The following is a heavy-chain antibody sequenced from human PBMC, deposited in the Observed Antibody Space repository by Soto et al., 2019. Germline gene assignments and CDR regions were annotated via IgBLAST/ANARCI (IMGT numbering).Heavy chain of an antibody. D-gene: IGHD2-21*02. CDR1: GGTFSSYA. J-gene: IGHJ4*02. V-gene: IGHV1-69*13. CDR2: IIPIFGTA. Sequence: AASVKVSCKASGGTFSSYAISWVRQAPGQGLEWMGGIIPIFGTANYAQKFQGRVTITADESTSTAYMELSSLRSEDTAVYYCARDSCGGDCSSDYWGQGTLVTVSS. CDR3: ARDSCGGDCSSDY.